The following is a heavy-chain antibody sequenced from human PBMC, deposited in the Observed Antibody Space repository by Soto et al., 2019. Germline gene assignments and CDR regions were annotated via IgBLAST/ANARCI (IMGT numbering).Heavy chain of an antibody. CDR1: GGTFSSYA. V-gene: IGHV1-69*13. J-gene: IGHJ4*02. D-gene: IGHD2-15*01. CDR3: ARGGVICSGGSCYSDLFDY. Sequence: SVKVSCKASGGTFSSYAISWVRQAPGQGLEWMGGIIPIFGTANYAQKFQGRVTITADESTSTAYMELSSLRSEDTAVYYCARGGVICSGGSCYSDLFDYWGQGTLVTVSS. CDR2: IIPIFGTA.